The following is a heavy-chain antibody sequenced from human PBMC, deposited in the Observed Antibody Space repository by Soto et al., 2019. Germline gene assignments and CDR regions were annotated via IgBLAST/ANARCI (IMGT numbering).Heavy chain of an antibody. CDR2: VDWNSVNI. V-gene: IGHV3-9*01. CDR1: GFRFDDYA. D-gene: IGHD3-22*01. J-gene: IGHJ4*02. Sequence: RLSCAGSGFRFDDYAMHWVRQAPGKALEWVAGVDWNSVNIGYADSVEGRFTISSDSASNSLYLQMDSLRPEDTAFYYCAKGGSYGNSGFFDHWGQGDLVTVS. CDR3: AKGGSYGNSGFFDH.